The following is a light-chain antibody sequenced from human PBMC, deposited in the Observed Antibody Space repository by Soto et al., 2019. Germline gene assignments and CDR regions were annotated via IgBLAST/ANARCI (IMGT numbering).Light chain of an antibody. CDR2: DVF. V-gene: IGKV1-13*02. J-gene: IGKJ4*01. CDR1: QAISSA. Sequence: ASHCSQSPSSLSASVGDRVTITCRASQAISSAVAWYQQKPGKAPKLLINDVFSLESGVPSSFNGSGSRTDFTVTISSRQAAVFETYSLRQCNSYLRFSGRTKVDIK. CDR3: RQCNSYLR.